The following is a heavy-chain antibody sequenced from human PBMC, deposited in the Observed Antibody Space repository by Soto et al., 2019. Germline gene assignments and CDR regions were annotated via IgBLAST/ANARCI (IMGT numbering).Heavy chain of an antibody. CDR1: GGSISSGGYS. J-gene: IGHJ5*02. D-gene: IGHD6-13*01. CDR3: ARVDAGGSSSWYWIWFDP. V-gene: IGHV4-30-2*01. Sequence: PSETLSLTCAVSGGSISSGGYSWSWIRQPPGKGLEWIGYIYHSGSTYYNPSLKSRVTISVDRSKNQFSLKLSSVTAADTAVYYCARVDAGGSSSWYWIWFDPWGQGTLVTVSS. CDR2: IYHSGST.